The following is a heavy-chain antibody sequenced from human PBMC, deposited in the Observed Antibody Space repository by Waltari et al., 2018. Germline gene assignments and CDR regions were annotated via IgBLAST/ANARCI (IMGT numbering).Heavy chain of an antibody. CDR1: GGSISSYY. CDR2: IYTSGST. CDR3: ARVSTTGGYYYYMDV. Sequence: QVQLQESGPGLVKHSETLSLNCTVSGGSISSYYWSWIRQPAGKVLEWSGRIYTSGSTNYNPSLKSRVTMSVDTSKNQFSLKLSSVTAADTAVYYCARVSTTGGYYYYMDVWGKGTTVTISS. V-gene: IGHV4-4*07. J-gene: IGHJ6*03. D-gene: IGHD1-1*01.